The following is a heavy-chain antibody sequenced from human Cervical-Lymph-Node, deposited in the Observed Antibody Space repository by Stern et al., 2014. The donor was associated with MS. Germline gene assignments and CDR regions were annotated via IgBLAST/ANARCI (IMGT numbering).Heavy chain of an antibody. CDR3: TRDRGIMGTTTGDY. D-gene: IGHD1-26*01. V-gene: IGHV1-18*01. CDR1: GFTFSNYG. J-gene: IGHJ4*02. CDR2: ISVYNGNI. Sequence: QVQLVQSGAEVKKPGASVKVSCKASGFTFSNYGLSWVRQAPGKGLEWMGWISVYNGNIDFAQKFQGRLTMTTDTSTSTVYMELRSLRSDDTAVYYCTRDRGIMGTTTGDYWGQGTLVSVSS.